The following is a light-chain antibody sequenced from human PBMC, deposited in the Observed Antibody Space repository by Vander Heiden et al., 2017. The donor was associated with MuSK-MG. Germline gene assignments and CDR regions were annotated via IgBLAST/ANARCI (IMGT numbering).Light chain of an antibody. CDR3: VLNIGSGISL. Sequence: QTVVTQESSFSVSPGGTVTLTCGLSSGSVSTSNYPTWYQQTPGQPPRTLIYSTNVRSSGVSDRFSGSILGKRAALTITGAQADDECDYYCVLNIGSGISLFGGGTKVTVL. V-gene: IGLV8-61*01. CDR2: STN. J-gene: IGLJ2*01. CDR1: SGSVSTSNY.